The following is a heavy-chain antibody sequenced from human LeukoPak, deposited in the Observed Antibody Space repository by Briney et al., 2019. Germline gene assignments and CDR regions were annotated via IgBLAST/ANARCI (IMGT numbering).Heavy chain of an antibody. CDR1: GFTFSRSW. Sequence: GGSLRLSCIASGFTFSRSWMNWIRQAPGKGLEWVANINPDGDGMRFVDSVKGRFTMSRDNAQSSLHLQMNSLRVEDTAFYYCAAWTDRGYSYWGQGVLVTVSS. D-gene: IGHD5-12*01. V-gene: IGHV3-7*01. CDR3: AAWTDRGYSY. CDR2: INPDGDGM. J-gene: IGHJ4*02.